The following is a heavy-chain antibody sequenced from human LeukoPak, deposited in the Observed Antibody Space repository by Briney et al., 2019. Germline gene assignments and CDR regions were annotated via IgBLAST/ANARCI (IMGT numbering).Heavy chain of an antibody. CDR2: ISSSSSNK. J-gene: IGHJ4*02. Sequence: PGGSLRLSCAASGFTFSSYEMNWVRQAPGKGLEWISYISSSSSNKYYTDSVKGRFTISRDNAKNSLYLQMNSLRDEDTAVYYCARVRGPTVATMYYDYWGQGTLITVSS. D-gene: IGHD4-23*01. CDR3: ARVRGPTVATMYYDY. V-gene: IGHV3-48*03. CDR1: GFTFSSYE.